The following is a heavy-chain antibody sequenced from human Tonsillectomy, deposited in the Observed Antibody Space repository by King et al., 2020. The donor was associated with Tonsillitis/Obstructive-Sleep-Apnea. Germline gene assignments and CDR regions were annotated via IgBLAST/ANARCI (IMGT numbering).Heavy chain of an antibody. Sequence: QLVQSGGGLVQPGGSLRLSCAASGFTFSSYSMNWVRQAPGKGLEWVSYISSSSTIYYADSVKGRFTISRDNAKNSLYLQMNSLRDEDTAVYYCARGLMITFGGVIVTPYYFDYWGQGTLVTVSS. V-gene: IGHV3-48*02. J-gene: IGHJ4*02. CDR1: GFTFSSYS. D-gene: IGHD3-16*02. CDR3: ARGLMITFGGVIVTPYYFDY. CDR2: ISSSSTI.